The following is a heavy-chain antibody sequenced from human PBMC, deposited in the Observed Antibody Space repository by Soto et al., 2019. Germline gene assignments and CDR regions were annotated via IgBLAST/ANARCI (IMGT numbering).Heavy chain of an antibody. V-gene: IGHV1-69*13. J-gene: IGHJ6*02. D-gene: IGHD5-12*01. CDR2: IIPIFGTA. CDR1: GGTFSSYA. CDR3: ASSDSGYDLYYYGMDV. Sequence: SVKVSCKASGGTFSSYAISWVRQAPGQGLEWMGGIIPIFGTANYAQKFQGRVTITADESTSTAYMELSSLRSEDTAVYYCASSDSGYDLYYYGMDVWGQGTTVTVS.